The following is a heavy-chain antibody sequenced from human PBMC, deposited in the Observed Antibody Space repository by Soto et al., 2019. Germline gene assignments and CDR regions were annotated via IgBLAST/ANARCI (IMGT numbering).Heavy chain of an antibody. V-gene: IGHV1-69*06. CDR2: IIPIFGTA. CDR1: GGTFSSYA. D-gene: IGHD2-2*01. Sequence: ASVKVSCKAFGGTFSSYAISWVRQAPGQGLEWMGGIIPIFGTANYAQKFQGRVTITADKSTSTAYMELSSLRSEDTAVYYCARDYQDWYFDLWGRGTLVTVSS. J-gene: IGHJ2*01. CDR3: ARDYQDWYFDL.